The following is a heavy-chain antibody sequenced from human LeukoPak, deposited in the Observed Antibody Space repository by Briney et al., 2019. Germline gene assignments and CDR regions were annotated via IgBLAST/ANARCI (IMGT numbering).Heavy chain of an antibody. Sequence: SETLSLTCTVSGGSISSGGYYWSWIRQHPGKGLEWIGYIYYSGSTYYNPSLKSRVTISVDTSKNQFSLKLSSVTAADTAVYYCPRAPYCSSTSCYSHFPPDYWGQGTLVTVSS. V-gene: IGHV4-31*03. CDR3: PRAPYCSSTSCYSHFPPDY. J-gene: IGHJ4*02. CDR1: GGSISSGGYY. CDR2: IYYSGST. D-gene: IGHD2-2*01.